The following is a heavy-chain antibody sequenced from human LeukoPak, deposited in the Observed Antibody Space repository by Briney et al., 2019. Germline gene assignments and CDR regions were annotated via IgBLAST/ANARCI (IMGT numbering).Heavy chain of an antibody. V-gene: IGHV1-24*01. Sequence: ASVKVSCKVSGYTLTELSMHWVRQAPGKGLEWMGGFDPEDGETIYAQKFQGRVTMTEDTSTDTAYMELSSLRSEDTAVYYCATGFRVVGPTAFDFWGQGTLVTVSS. J-gene: IGHJ4*02. CDR1: GYTLTELS. CDR3: ATGFRVVGPTAFDF. CDR2: FDPEDGET. D-gene: IGHD1-26*01.